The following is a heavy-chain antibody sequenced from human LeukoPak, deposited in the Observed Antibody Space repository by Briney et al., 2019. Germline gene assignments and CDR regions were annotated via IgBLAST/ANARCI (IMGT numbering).Heavy chain of an antibody. CDR2: IYPGDSDT. Sequence: GESLKISCKGSGYSFTSYWIGWVRQMPGKGPEWMGIIYPGDSDTRYSPSFQGQVTISADKSISTAHLQWNSLKASDTAMYYCARHESSGGGGGWFDPWGQGTLVTVSS. V-gene: IGHV5-51*01. CDR1: GYSFTSYW. CDR3: ARHESSGGGGGWFDP. D-gene: IGHD6-19*01. J-gene: IGHJ5*02.